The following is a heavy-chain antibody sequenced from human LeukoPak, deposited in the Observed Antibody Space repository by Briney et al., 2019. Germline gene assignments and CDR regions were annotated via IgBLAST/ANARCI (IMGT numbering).Heavy chain of an antibody. CDR2: ISSSSSTI. V-gene: IGHV3-48*04. CDR1: GFTFSSYS. J-gene: IGHJ4*02. D-gene: IGHD1-26*01. CDR3: ARDSSGSYLDY. Sequence: PGGSLRLSCAASGFTFSSYSMNWVRQAPGKGLEWVSYISSSSSTIYYADSVKGRFTISRDNAKNSLYLQMNSLRAEDTAVYYCARDSSGSYLDYWGQGTLVTVSS.